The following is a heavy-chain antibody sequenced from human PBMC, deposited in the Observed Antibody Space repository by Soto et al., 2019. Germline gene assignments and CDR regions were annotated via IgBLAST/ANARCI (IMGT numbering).Heavy chain of an antibody. J-gene: IGHJ4*02. V-gene: IGHV4-59*12. CDR3: ARAPKIVYFDY. D-gene: IGHD2-15*01. CDR1: GGSISSYY. Sequence: SETLSLTCTVSGGSISSYYWSCIRQPPGKGLEWIGYIYYSGSTNYNPSLKSRVTISVDRSKNQFSLKLSSVTAADTAMYYCARAPKIVYFDYWGQGILVTVSS. CDR2: IYYSGST.